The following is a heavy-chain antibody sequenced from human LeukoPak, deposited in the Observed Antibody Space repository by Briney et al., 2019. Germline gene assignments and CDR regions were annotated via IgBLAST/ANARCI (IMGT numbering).Heavy chain of an antibody. CDR1: GGSISSYY. CDR3: AGRGIAVADYPY. J-gene: IGHJ4*02. Sequence: SETLSLTCTVSGGSISSYYWSWIRQPPGKGLEGIGYIYYSGSTNYNPSLKSRVTISVDTSKNQFSLKLSSVTAADTAVYYCAGRGIAVADYPYWGQGTLVTVSS. CDR2: IYYSGST. V-gene: IGHV4-59*08. D-gene: IGHD6-19*01.